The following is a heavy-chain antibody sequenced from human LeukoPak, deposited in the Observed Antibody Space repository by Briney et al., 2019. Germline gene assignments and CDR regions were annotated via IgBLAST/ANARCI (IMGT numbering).Heavy chain of an antibody. J-gene: IGHJ4*02. D-gene: IGHD6-19*01. CDR2: IYYSGST. V-gene: IGHV4-59*12. CDR3: ARVVIAVAGTWSMDY. Sequence: PSETLSLTCTVSGGSISSYYWSWIRQPPGKGLEWIGSIYYSGSTYYNPSLKSRVTISVDTSKNQFSLKLTSVTAADTAVYYCARVVIAVAGTWSMDYWGQGTLVTVSS. CDR1: GGSISSYY.